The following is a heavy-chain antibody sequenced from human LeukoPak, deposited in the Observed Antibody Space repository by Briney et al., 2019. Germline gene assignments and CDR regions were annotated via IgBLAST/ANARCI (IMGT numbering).Heavy chain of an antibody. CDR2: IYSGGST. Sequence: GGSLRLSCAASGFTFSNYNMNWVRQAPGKGLEWVSLIYSGGSTYYADSVKGRFTISRDNSKNTMFLQMNSLRDEDTAVYYCARVIEARHFDYWGQGTLVTVSS. CDR3: ARVIEARHFDY. J-gene: IGHJ4*02. D-gene: IGHD6-6*01. CDR1: GFTFSNYN. V-gene: IGHV3-66*01.